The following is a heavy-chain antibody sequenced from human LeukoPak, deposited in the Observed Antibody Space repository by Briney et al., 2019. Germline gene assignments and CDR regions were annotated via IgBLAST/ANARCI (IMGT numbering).Heavy chain of an antibody. CDR3: ARVGGTNYYYYGMDV. CDR1: GGSVNSGDYY. V-gene: IGHV4-61*08. J-gene: IGHJ6*02. CDR2: IYYSGST. D-gene: IGHD1-1*01. Sequence: SETLSLTCTVSGGSVNSGDYYWSWIRQPPGKRLEWIGYIYYSGSTKYSPSLKSRVTISIDTSKNQFSLKLSSVTAADTAVYYCARVGGTNYYYYGMDVWGQGTTVTVSS.